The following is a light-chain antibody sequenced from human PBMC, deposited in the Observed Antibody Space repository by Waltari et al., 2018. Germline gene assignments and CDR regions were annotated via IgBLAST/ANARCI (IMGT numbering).Light chain of an antibody. CDR1: QGISKY. J-gene: IGKJ1*01. CDR3: QHYESLPVT. Sequence: EIVLTQSPGTLSLSPGERATLSCRASQGISKYLAWYQQKPGQAPRLLIYHASRRAAGIPDRFSGSGSGTDFSLSISRLEPEDFAVYYCQHYESLPVTFGQGTKVEI. V-gene: IGKV3-20*01. CDR2: HAS.